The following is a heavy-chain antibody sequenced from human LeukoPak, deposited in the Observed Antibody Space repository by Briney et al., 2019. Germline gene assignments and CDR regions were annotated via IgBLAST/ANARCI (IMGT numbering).Heavy chain of an antibody. J-gene: IGHJ6*03. V-gene: IGHV3-43*01. CDR2: LTWVGGTT. CDR1: GFIFDDYT. CDR3: SKESRTKSYFYYTYMDV. Sequence: GGSLRLSCAASGFIFDDYTRHWVRQAPGKGLEWVSLLTWVGGTTYYADSVKGRFTISRDNSNNSLYLQMNSLSTEDTALYYCSKESRTKSYFYYTYMDVWGKGTTVTVS.